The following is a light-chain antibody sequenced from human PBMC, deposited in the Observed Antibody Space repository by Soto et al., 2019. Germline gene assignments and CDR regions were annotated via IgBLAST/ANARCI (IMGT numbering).Light chain of an antibody. CDR3: QQNFRPPQVT. J-gene: IGKJ4*01. CDR1: QSISDY. V-gene: IGKV1-39*01. CDR2: GAY. Sequence: DIQVTQSPASLSASVGDRVTITCRTSQSISDYLNWYQQQPGKAPKLLIYGAYTLQSGVPSRFSGSGSGTDFTLTISTLQPEDFATYYCQQNFRPPQVTFGGGTK.